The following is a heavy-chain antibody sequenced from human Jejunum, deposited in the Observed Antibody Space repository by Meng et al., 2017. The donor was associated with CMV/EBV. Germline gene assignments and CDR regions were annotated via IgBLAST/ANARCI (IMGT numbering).Heavy chain of an antibody. D-gene: IGHD5-24*01. V-gene: IGHV1-2*02. CDR2: IKPNTGSI. CDR3: ARDRDGYNTFDY. J-gene: IGHJ4*02. Sequence: QVHLVTSMAGVQKPGASVKFSYTASGTTSGGNDIHWVRQAPGQGLEYMGWIKPNTGSIKYVEKFQGRVTMTRDTSTNTAYLELTRLISDDTAVYYCARDRDGYNTFDYWGQGTLVTVSS. CDR1: GTTSGGND.